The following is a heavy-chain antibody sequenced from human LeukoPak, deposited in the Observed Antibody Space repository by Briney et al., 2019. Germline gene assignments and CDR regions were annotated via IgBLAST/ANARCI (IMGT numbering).Heavy chain of an antibody. V-gene: IGHV3-23*01. CDR2: ITASGGNT. CDR1: GFTFSSYA. J-gene: IGHJ4*02. CDR3: AKGNGYSYGRYYFDY. D-gene: IGHD5-18*01. Sequence: AGGSPRLSCAASGFTFSSYAMGWVRQAPGKGLEWVSAITASGGNTYYADSVKGRFTISRDNSKNTLYLQVNSLRAEDTAVYYCAKGNGYSYGRYYFDYWGQGTLVTVSS.